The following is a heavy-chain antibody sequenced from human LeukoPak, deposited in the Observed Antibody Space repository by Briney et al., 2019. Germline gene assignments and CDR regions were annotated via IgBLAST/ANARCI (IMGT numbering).Heavy chain of an antibody. CDR1: GFSFSTYG. CDR3: AKDSSAVATIGLFES. CDR2: ISYDGSEK. V-gene: IGHV3-30*18. D-gene: IGHD5-12*01. J-gene: IGHJ4*02. Sequence: GRSLRLSCEASGFSFSTYGMHWVRQAPGKGLEWVAVISYDGSEKVYANFVKGRFTISRDDSHNTVYLHMNSLRAEDTAVYYCAKDSSAVATIGLFESWGQGTLVTVSS.